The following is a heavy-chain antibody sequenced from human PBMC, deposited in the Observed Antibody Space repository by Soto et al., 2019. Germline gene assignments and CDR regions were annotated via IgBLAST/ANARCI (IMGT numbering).Heavy chain of an antibody. CDR1: GFTFDDYA. CDR2: ISWNSGSI. CDR3: AKDRGTYGSGSYCDPVFDY. Sequence: EVQLVESGGGLVQPGRSLRLSCAASGFTFDDYAMHWVRQAPGKGLEWVSGISWNSGSIGYADSVKGRFTISRDNAKNSLYLQMNSLRAEDTALYYCAKDRGTYGSGSYCDPVFDYWGQGTLVTVSS. J-gene: IGHJ4*02. V-gene: IGHV3-9*01. D-gene: IGHD3-10*01.